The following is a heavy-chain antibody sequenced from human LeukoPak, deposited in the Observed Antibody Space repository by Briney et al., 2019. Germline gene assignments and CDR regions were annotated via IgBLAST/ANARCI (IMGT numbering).Heavy chain of an antibody. CDR1: GASISGHY. CDR2: IYSGSV. Sequence: PSETLSLTCNVSGASISGHYWSWLRQSPGKGLECIGYIYSGSVDYNPSLKSRATISGDASKNQVSLILESVTTADTAIYYCVKVGYGSGTWGWFDPWGQGILVTVST. V-gene: IGHV4-59*11. J-gene: IGHJ5*02. CDR3: VKVGYGSGTWGWFDP. D-gene: IGHD3-10*01.